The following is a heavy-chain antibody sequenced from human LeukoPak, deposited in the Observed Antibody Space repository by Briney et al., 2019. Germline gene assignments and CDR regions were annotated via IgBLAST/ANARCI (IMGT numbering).Heavy chain of an antibody. D-gene: IGHD5-12*01. J-gene: IGHJ4*02. CDR1: TNSFTKYW. V-gene: IGHV5-51*01. Sequence: GESLKISCKDPTNSFTKYWIGWVRQMPGKGLEWMGIIYPSDSDTKYSPSFQGQVTISADKSINTAYLQWSSLKASDTAMYYCARRGGGYSGYDYWGQGTLVTVSS. CDR3: ARRGGGYSGYDY. CDR2: IYPSDSDT.